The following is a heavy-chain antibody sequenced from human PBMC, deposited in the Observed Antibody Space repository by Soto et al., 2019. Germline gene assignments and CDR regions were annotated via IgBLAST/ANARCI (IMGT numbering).Heavy chain of an antibody. CDR3: ARRHSSSSAFDS. D-gene: IGHD6-13*01. CDR2: IDPSDSYT. V-gene: IGHV5-10-1*01. J-gene: IGHJ5*01. CDR1: GYSFTSYW. Sequence: GESLKISCKGSGYSFTSYWISWVRQMPGKGLEWMGRIDPSDSYTNYSPSFQGHVTISADKSISTAYLQWSSLKASDTAMYYCARRHSSSSAFDSRAQRTPVTVSS.